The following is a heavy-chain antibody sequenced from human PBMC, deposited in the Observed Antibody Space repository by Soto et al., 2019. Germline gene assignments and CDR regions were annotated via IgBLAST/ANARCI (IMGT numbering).Heavy chain of an antibody. CDR3: AREGPAARYYYYYGMDV. V-gene: IGHV1-18*04. CDR2: ISAYNGNT. D-gene: IGHD2-2*01. J-gene: IGHJ6*02. Sequence: QVQLVQSGAEVKKPGASVKVSCKASGYTFTSYGISWVRQAPGQGLEWMGWISAYNGNTNYAQKLQDRVTMTTDTSTSTVYMELRSLRSDDTAVYYCAREGPAARYYYYYGMDVWGQGTTVTVS. CDR1: GYTFTSYG.